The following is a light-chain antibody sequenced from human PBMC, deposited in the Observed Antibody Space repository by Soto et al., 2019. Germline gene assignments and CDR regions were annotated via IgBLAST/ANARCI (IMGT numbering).Light chain of an antibody. CDR3: AAWDDSLNGYV. V-gene: IGLV1-44*01. CDR1: SPNIGSNT. Sequence: QRVTISCTGSSPNIGSNTVNWYQQLPGTAPKLLIYSNNQRPSGVPDRFSGSKSGTSASLASSGLQAEDEADYYWAAWDDSLNGYVFGTGTKLTVL. CDR2: SNN. J-gene: IGLJ1*01.